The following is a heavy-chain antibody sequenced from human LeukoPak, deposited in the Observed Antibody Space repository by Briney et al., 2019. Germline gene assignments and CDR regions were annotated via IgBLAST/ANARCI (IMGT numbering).Heavy chain of an antibody. CDR2: ISDSGDST. J-gene: IGHJ4*02. Sequence: PGGSLRLSCAASGFTFSSYDMSWVRQAPGKGLEWVSAISDSGDSTYYADSVKGRFSISRDNSKNTLYLQMNSLRAEDTAVYYCAKGSVHTVTRYYFDYWGQGTLVTVSS. CDR3: AKGSVHTVTRYYFDY. CDR1: GFTFSSYD. V-gene: IGHV3-23*01. D-gene: IGHD4-17*01.